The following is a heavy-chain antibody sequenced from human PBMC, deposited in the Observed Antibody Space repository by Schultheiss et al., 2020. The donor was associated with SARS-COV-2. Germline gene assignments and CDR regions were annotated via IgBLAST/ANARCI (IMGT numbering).Heavy chain of an antibody. CDR2: IYHSGST. Sequence: SETLSLTCAVSGGSISSGGYSWSWIRQPPGKGLEWIGYIYHSGSTYYNPSLKSRVTISVDRSKNQFSLKLSSVTAADTAVYYCASLGYSSSLQGAFDIWGQGTMVTVSS. J-gene: IGHJ3*02. CDR1: GGSISSGGYS. D-gene: IGHD6-13*01. CDR3: ASLGYSSSLQGAFDI. V-gene: IGHV4-30-2*01.